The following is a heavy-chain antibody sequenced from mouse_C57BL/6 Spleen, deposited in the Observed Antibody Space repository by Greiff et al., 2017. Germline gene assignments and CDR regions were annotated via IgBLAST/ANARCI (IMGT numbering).Heavy chain of an antibody. D-gene: IGHD2-5*01. J-gene: IGHJ3*01. CDR3: ARGSYSNTFAY. CDR2: IDPSDSET. Sequence: QVQLQQPGAELVRPGSSVKLSCKASGYTFTSYWMHWVKQRPIQGLDWIGNIDPSDSETHYNQKFKDKATLTVDKSSSTAYMQLSSLTSEDSAVYYCARGSYSNTFAYWGQGTLVTVSA. V-gene: IGHV1-52*01. CDR1: GYTFTSYW.